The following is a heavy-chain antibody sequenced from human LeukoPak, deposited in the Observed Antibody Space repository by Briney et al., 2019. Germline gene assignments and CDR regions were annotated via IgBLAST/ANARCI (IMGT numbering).Heavy chain of an antibody. CDR1: GLTFSSYS. CDR2: ISSSSSYI. CDR3: ARDPVYYYGMDV. Sequence: GGSLRLSCAASGLTFSSYSMNWVRQAPGKGLEWVSSISSSSSYIYYADSVKGRFTISRDNAKNSLYLQMNSLRAEDTAVYYCARDPVYYYGMDVWGQGTTVTVSS. J-gene: IGHJ6*02. V-gene: IGHV3-21*01.